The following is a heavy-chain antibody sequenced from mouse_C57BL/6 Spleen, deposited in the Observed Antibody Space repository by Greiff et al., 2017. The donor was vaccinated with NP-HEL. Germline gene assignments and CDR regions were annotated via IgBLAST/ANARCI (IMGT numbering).Heavy chain of an antibody. CDR2: ISYDGSN. V-gene: IGHV3-6*01. CDR1: GYSITSGYY. J-gene: IGHJ3*01. CDR3: ARDNYGSSYEFAY. Sequence: EVKLMESGPGLVKPSQSLSLTCSVTGYSITSGYYWNWIRQFPGNKLEWMGYISYDGSNNYNPSLKNRISITRDTSKNQFFLKLNSVTTEDTATYYCARDNYGSSYEFAYWGQGTLVTVSA. D-gene: IGHD1-1*01.